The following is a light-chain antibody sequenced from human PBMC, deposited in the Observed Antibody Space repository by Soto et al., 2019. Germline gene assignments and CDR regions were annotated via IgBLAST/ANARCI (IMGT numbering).Light chain of an antibody. CDR2: WAS. CDR3: QQYYTIPLT. J-gene: IGKJ4*01. V-gene: IGKV4-1*01. Sequence: DIVMTQSPDSLALSLGETATINCKSSQGLLYRSNNENYLAWYQQKPGQAPKLLIYWASTRESGVPERFSGSGSGTDFTLTINSLQAEDVAAYYCQQYYTIPLTFGGGTKV. CDR1: QGLLYRSNNENY.